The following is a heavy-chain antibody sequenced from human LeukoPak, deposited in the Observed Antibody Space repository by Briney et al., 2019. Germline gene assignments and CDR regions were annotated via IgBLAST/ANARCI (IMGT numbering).Heavy chain of an antibody. V-gene: IGHV3-23*01. CDR3: ALQDSWKYSYCYLDI. J-gene: IGHJ3*02. D-gene: IGHD2-15*01. CDR2: ISGSGGST. CDR1: GFTFSSYG. Sequence: GGSLRLSCAASGFTFSSYGMSWVRQAPGKGLEWVSAISGSGGSTYFADSVKGRFTISRDNSKNTLYLQMNSLRAEDTAVYYCALQDSWKYSYCYLDIWGMGTVVTVSS.